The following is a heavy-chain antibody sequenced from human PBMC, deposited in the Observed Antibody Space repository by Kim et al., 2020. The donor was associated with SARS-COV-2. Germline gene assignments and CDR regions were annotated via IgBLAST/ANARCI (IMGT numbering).Heavy chain of an antibody. J-gene: IGHJ2*01. CDR2: ISGSGGST. CDR1: GFTFSSYA. Sequence: GGSLRLSCAASGFTFSSYAMSWVRQAPGKGLEWVSAISGSGGSTYYADSVKGRFTISRDNSKNTLYLQMNSLRAEDTAVYYCAKDGDSESIVVVPAANYWYFDLWGRGTLVTVSS. CDR3: AKDGDSESIVVVPAANYWYFDL. D-gene: IGHD2-2*01. V-gene: IGHV3-23*01.